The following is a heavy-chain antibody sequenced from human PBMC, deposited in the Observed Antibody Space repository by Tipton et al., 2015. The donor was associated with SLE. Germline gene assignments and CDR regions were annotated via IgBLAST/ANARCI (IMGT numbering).Heavy chain of an antibody. CDR3: ARLSASIGY. D-gene: IGHD2/OR15-2a*01. CDR1: SGSISSSDW. Sequence: SLRLSCAVSSGSISSSDWWSWVRQPPGKGLEWIGEIYRSGSATYNPSLKSRVTISVDTSKNHFSLNLTSVTAADTALYYCARLSASIGYWGQGALVTVSS. V-gene: IGHV4-4*02. CDR2: IYRSGSA. J-gene: IGHJ4*02.